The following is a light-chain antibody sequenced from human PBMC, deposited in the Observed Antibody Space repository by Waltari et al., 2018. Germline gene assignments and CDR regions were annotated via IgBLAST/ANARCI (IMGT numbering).Light chain of an antibody. CDR3: CSYAITSTL. V-gene: IGLV2-23*01. J-gene: IGLJ3*02. CDR2: EGN. Sequence: QSALTQPASVSGSPGQSITISCPGSSSDVGSYNVAWYQQHPGKAPKLMIYEGNKRPSGVSNRFSASNSDNTASLSISGLQAEDEADYYCCSYAITSTLFGGGTKLTVL. CDR1: SSDVGSYNV.